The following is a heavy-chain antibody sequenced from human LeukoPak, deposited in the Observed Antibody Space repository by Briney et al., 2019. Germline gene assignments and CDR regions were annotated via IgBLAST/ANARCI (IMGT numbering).Heavy chain of an antibody. D-gene: IGHD3-10*01. J-gene: IGHJ4*02. CDR1: GFTFSSFA. V-gene: IGHV3-23*01. Sequence: PGGSLRLSCAASGFTFSSFAMSWVRQAPGKGLEWVSSISVSGSSTYYADSVRGRFTIFRDNSKSTVYLQMNSLRAEDTAVYYCARDSSLWFGATWGQGTLVIVSS. CDR3: ARDSSLWFGAT. CDR2: ISVSGSST.